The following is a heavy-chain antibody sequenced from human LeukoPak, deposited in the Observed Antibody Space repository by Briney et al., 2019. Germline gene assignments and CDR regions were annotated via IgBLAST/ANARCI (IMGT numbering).Heavy chain of an antibody. CDR3: ARDSTSFFDNWGHSSYYLDV. CDR1: GFTFSSYW. J-gene: IGHJ6*03. CDR2: IKHEGREK. D-gene: IGHD7-27*01. Sequence: PGGPLRLSCAASGFTFSSYWMSWVRQAPGKGLEWVANIKHEGREKYFVDSVKDRFTISRDNARDSLYLQLNSLSDEDTAVYYCARDSTSFFDNWGHSSYYLDVWGKGTTVTVS. V-gene: IGHV3-7*01.